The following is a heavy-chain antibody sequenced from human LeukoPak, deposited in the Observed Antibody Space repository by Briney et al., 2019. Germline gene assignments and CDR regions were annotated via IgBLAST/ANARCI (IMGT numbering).Heavy chain of an antibody. CDR1: GFTFSNNW. V-gene: IGHV3-74*01. J-gene: IGHJ4*02. Sequence: TGGSLRLSCAASGFTFSNNWMHWVRQGPGKGLVWVSRISSDGSSTTYADSVKGRFTISRDNAKNTLYLQINSLRAEDTAVYYCTRALGSPLDYWGQGTLVTVSS. D-gene: IGHD1-26*01. CDR3: TRALGSPLDY. CDR2: ISSDGSST.